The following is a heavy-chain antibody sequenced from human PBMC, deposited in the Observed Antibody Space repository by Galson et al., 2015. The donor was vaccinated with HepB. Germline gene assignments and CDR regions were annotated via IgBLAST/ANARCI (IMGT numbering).Heavy chain of an antibody. CDR1: GGTFSSYA. J-gene: IGHJ6*03. CDR3: ARKGLDTAMATTHEYYYYYYYMDV. D-gene: IGHD5-18*01. Sequence: SVKVSCKASGGTFSSYAISWVRQAPGQGLEWMGGIIPIFGTANYAQKFQGRVTITADESTSTAYMELSSLRSEDTAVYYCARKGLDTAMATTHEYYYYYYYMDVWGKGTTVTVSS. V-gene: IGHV1-69*13. CDR2: IIPIFGTA.